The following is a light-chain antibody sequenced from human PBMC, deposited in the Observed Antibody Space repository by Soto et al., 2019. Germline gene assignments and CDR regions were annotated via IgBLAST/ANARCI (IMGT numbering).Light chain of an antibody. CDR1: QSVSSN. CDR2: GAS. V-gene: IGKV3-15*01. J-gene: IGKJ4*01. CDR3: QQYDVWPALT. Sequence: EKALTQSPVTLSLSPGERATLSCRASQSVSSNLAWYQQRPGQAPRILIYGASTRASGVPDRFSGSGSGTEFILTISSLQSEDSAVYYCQQYDVWPALTFGGGTKVDIK.